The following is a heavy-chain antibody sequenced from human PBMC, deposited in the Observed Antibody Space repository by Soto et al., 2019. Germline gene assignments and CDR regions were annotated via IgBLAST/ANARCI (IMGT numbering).Heavy chain of an antibody. V-gene: IGHV1-46*03. CDR1: GNIFTNYF. D-gene: IGHD3-10*01. Sequence: GASGKVSSKGSGNIFTNYFLPWGRQAPGQGLEWMGWINPFDGSRMFAQSFQGRVTFTRDTSTSTVYMELSGLRSDDTAVYYCSRVDPGETSPFDHWGQGTLVTVSS. CDR2: INPFDGSR. J-gene: IGHJ4*02. CDR3: SRVDPGETSPFDH.